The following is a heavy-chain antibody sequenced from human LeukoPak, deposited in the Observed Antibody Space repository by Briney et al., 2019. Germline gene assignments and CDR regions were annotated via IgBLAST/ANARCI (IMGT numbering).Heavy chain of an antibody. CDR2: ISSSSSYI. V-gene: IGHV3-21*01. Sequence: PGGSLRLSCAASGFTFSSYSMNWVRQAPGKGLEWVSSISSSSSYIYYADSVKGRFTISRDNAKNSLYLQMNSLRAEDTAVYYCARDRDYGSGSYYNGYYMDVWCKGTTVTVSS. CDR1: GFTFSSYS. J-gene: IGHJ6*03. D-gene: IGHD3-10*01. CDR3: ARDRDYGSGSYYNGYYMDV.